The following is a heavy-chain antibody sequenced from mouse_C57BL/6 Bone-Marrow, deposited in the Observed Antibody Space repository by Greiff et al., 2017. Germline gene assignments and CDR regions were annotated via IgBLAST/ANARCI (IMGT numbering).Heavy chain of an antibody. CDR1: GFTFSDSG. J-gene: IGHJ4*01. D-gene: IGHD2-1*01. V-gene: IGHV5-15*04. Sequence: EVMLVESGGGLVQPGGSLKLSCAASGFTFSDSGMAWVRQAPRKGPEWVAFISNLAYSIYYADTVTGRFTISRENAKNTLYLEMSSLRSEDTAMYYCARHEDYGNPYAMDYWGQGTSVTVSS. CDR3: ARHEDYGNPYAMDY. CDR2: ISNLAYSI.